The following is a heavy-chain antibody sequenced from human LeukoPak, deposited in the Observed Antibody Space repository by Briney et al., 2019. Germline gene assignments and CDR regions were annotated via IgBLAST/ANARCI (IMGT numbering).Heavy chain of an antibody. CDR2: IIPIFGIA. Sequence: ASVKDSCKASGGTFSSYAISWVRQAPGQGLEWMGRIIPIFGIANYAQKFQGRVTITADKSTSTAYMELSSLRSEDTAVYYCARDSTAVAGGNWFDPWGQGTLVTVSS. J-gene: IGHJ5*02. V-gene: IGHV1-69*04. D-gene: IGHD6-19*01. CDR1: GGTFSSYA. CDR3: ARDSTAVAGGNWFDP.